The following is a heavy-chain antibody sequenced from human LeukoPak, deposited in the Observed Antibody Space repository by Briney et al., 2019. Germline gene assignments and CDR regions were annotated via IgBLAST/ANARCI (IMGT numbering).Heavy chain of an antibody. CDR3: ARRYYGMDV. V-gene: IGHV3-30*03. CDR2: ISNDGSYK. Sequence: GGSLRLSCAVSGFTFSHYGIHWVRQAPGKGLEWVGVISNDGSYKYYADSVKGRFTISRDNSTNTLYLQMNSLRVEDTAVYYCARRYYGMDVWGQGTTVTVSS. CDR1: GFTFSHYG. J-gene: IGHJ6*02.